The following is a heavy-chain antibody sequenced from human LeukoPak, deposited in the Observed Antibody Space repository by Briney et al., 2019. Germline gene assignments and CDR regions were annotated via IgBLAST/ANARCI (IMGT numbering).Heavy chain of an antibody. CDR2: IIPIFGIA. D-gene: IGHD4-17*01. V-gene: IGHV1-69*04. CDR3: AREEWKNGDYPWP. Sequence: SVRVSCKASGGTFSSYAISWVRQAPGQGLEWMGRIIPIFGIANYAQKFQGRVTITADKSTSTAYMELSSLRSEDTAVYYCAREEWKNGDYPWPWGQGTLVTVSS. CDR1: GGTFSSYA. J-gene: IGHJ5*02.